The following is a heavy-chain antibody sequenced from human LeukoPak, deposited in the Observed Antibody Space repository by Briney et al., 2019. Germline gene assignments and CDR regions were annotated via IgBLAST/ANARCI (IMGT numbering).Heavy chain of an antibody. CDR2: ISGSGGRT. V-gene: IGHV3-23*01. D-gene: IGHD6-19*01. CDR1: GFTFSSYA. J-gene: IGHJ5*01. Sequence: GGSLRLSCAAAGFTFSSYAMSWVRQAPGKGLEWVSAISGSGGRTNYADFVKGRFTISRDNSKNTLYLQMNSLRAEDTAVYYCAKGADIAVAAWLDSWGQGTLVTVSS. CDR3: AKGADIAVAAWLDS.